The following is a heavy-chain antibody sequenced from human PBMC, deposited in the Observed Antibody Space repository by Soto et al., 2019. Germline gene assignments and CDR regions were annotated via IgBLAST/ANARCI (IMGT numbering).Heavy chain of an antibody. V-gene: IGHV3-23*01. D-gene: IGHD2-2*01. CDR3: AKDLEVGEFGVVVPADTFDY. CDR2: ISGSGGST. Sequence: PGGSLRLSCAASGFTFSSYAMSWVRQAPGKGLEWVSAISGSGGSTYYADSVKGRFTISRDNSKNTLYLQMNSLRAEDTAVYYCAKDLEVGEFGVVVPADTFDYWGQGTLVTVSS. CDR1: GFTFSSYA. J-gene: IGHJ4*02.